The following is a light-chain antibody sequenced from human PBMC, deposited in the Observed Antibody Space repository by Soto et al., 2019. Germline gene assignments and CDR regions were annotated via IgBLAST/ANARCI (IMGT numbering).Light chain of an antibody. CDR1: QSISSY. CDR3: QQSYSAPRP. Sequence: DIQMTQSPSSLSASVGDRVTITCRASQSISSYLNWYQQKPGKAPKLLIYGASNLQSGVPSRFSGSGSGTDFTLTISSLQPVDFATYYCQQSYSAPRPFGGGTKVVIK. J-gene: IGKJ4*01. CDR2: GAS. V-gene: IGKV1-39*01.